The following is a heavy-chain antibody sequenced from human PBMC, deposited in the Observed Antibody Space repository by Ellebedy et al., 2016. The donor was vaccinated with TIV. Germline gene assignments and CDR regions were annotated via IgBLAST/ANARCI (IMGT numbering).Heavy chain of an antibody. CDR2: ISYDGSNK. V-gene: IGHV3-30-3*01. J-gene: IGHJ5*02. CDR1: GFTFSSYA. Sequence: GGSLRLSXAASGFTFSSYAMHWVRQAPGKGLEWVAVISYDGSNKYYADSVKGRFTISRDNSKNRLYLQMNSLRAEDTAVYYCARDNGLYPFDPWGQGTLVTVSS. D-gene: IGHD6-19*01. CDR3: ARDNGLYPFDP.